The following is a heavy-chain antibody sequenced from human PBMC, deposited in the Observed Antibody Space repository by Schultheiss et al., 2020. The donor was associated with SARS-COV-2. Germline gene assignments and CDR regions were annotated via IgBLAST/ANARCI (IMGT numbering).Heavy chain of an antibody. CDR2: IIPIFGTA. CDR1: GGTFSSYA. Sequence: SVKVSCKASGGTFSSYAISWVRQAPGQGLEWMGGIIPIFGTANYAQKFQGRVTITADKSTSTAYMELSGLRSEDTAVYYCARLEGGVDLYYGMDVWGQGTTVTVSS. V-gene: IGHV1-69*06. J-gene: IGHJ6*02. D-gene: IGHD1-1*01. CDR3: ARLEGGVDLYYGMDV.